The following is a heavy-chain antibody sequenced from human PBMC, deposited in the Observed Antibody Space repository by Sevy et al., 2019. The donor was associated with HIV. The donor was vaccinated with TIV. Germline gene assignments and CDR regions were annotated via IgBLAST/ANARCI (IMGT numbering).Heavy chain of an antibody. V-gene: IGHV3-23*01. CDR3: TKPPVGYQYYFDY. J-gene: IGHJ4*02. CDR2: ISSSGGGT. CDR1: GFTFSNYA. D-gene: IGHD2-15*01. Sequence: GGSLRLSCAASGFTFSNYAMNWVRQAPGKGLEWVSAISSSGGGTYYADSVKGRFTISRDNSKNTLYLQMNSLRAEDTAIYYCTKPPVGYQYYFDYWGQGNPVTVSS.